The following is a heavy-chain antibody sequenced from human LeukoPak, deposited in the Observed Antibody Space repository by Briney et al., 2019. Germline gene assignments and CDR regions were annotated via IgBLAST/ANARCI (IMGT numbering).Heavy chain of an antibody. CDR1: GGSISSYY. CDR3: ASVDTAMETIDY. D-gene: IGHD5-18*01. J-gene: IGHJ4*02. CDR2: IYYSGST. V-gene: IGHV4-59*01. Sequence: SETLSLTCTVSGGSISSYYWSWIRQPPGKGLEWIGYIYYSGSTNYNPSIKSRVTISVDTSKNQFSLKLSSVTAADTAVYYCASVDTAMETIDYWGQGTLVTVSS.